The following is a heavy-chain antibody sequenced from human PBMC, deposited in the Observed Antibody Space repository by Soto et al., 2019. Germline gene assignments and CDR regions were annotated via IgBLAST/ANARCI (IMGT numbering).Heavy chain of an antibody. V-gene: IGHV4-34*01. CDR2: INHSGST. D-gene: IGHD3-10*01. CDR1: GGSFSGYY. Sequence: SETLSLTCAVYGGSFSGYYWSWIRQPPGKGLEWIGEINHSGSTNYNPSLKSRVTISVDTSKNQFSLKLSSVTAADTAVYYCARALRCYYGSGSYYGPWGQGTLVTVSS. CDR3: ARALRCYYGSGSYYGP. J-gene: IGHJ5*02.